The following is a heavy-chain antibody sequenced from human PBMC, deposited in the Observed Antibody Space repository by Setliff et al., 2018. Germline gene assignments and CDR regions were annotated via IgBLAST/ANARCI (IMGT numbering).Heavy chain of an antibody. V-gene: IGHV4-30-4*08. CDR1: GGSGDYY. Sequence: KTSETLSLTCTVSGGSGDYYWSWIRQPPGKGLEWIGYISNSGSTYYKSSLKSRLTISIDTSKSQFSLKLGSATAADTAMYYCARTPAAGTGDAFDIWGQGTMVTVSS. CDR2: ISNSGST. D-gene: IGHD6-13*01. J-gene: IGHJ3*02. CDR3: ARTPAAGTGDAFDI.